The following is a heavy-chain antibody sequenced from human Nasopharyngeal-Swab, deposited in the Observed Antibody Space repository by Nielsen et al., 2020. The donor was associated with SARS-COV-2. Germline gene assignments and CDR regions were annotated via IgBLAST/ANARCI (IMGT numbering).Heavy chain of an antibody. CDR1: GFTFSSYW. V-gene: IGHV3-43*02. CDR2: ISGDGGST. Sequence: GESLKISCAASGFTFSSYWMHWVRQAPGKGLEWVSLISGDGGSTYYADSVKGRFTISRDNSKNSLYLQMNSLRTEDTALYYCAKDMGKDSSGYYLYYYYMDVWGKGTTVTVSS. J-gene: IGHJ6*03. CDR3: AKDMGKDSSGYYLYYYYMDV. D-gene: IGHD3-22*01.